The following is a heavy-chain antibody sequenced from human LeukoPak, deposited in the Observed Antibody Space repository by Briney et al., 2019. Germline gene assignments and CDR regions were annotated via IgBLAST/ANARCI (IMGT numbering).Heavy chain of an antibody. D-gene: IGHD6-19*01. J-gene: IGHJ4*02. Sequence: GGSLRLSCAGSGFTFSDFWMSWVRQAPGKGLEWVSAFSGRGSSTYYADSVKGRFTISRDNAKNSLYLQMNSLRAEDSAVYYCARVRYDSGWYDYWGQGALVTVSS. V-gene: IGHV3-21*01. CDR2: FSGRGSST. CDR3: ARVRYDSGWYDY. CDR1: GFTFSDFW.